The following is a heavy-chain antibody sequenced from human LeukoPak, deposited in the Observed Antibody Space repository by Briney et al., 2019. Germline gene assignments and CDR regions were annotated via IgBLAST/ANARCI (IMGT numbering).Heavy chain of an antibody. J-gene: IGHJ6*02. CDR2: IIPILGIA. CDR3: ARVQYYGSGGLRYYYYGMDV. D-gene: IGHD3-10*01. V-gene: IGHV1-69*04. CDR1: GGTFSSYA. Sequence: AASVKVSCKASGGTFSSYAISWVRQAPGQGLEWMGRIIPILGIANYAQKFQGRVTITADKSTSTAYMELSSLRSEDTAVYYCARVQYYGSGGLRYYYYGMDVWGQGTTVTVSS.